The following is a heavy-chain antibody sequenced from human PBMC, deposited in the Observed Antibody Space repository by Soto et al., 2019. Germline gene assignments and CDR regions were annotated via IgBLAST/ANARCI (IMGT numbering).Heavy chain of an antibody. Sequence: QVQPEQWGAGLLKPSETLSLTCAVYGGSFSGYYWTWIRQAPGKGLEWIGEINHCGVTNYNSSLKSRVTISVDTSKNQFSLILYSVTAADTAVYYCARDRQYYQFWSGCQNEGPCAMDVWGQGTTVTVSS. V-gene: IGHV4-34*02. CDR3: ARDRQYYQFWSGCQNEGPCAMDV. CDR1: GGSFSGYY. CDR2: INHCGVT. D-gene: IGHD3-3*02. J-gene: IGHJ6*02.